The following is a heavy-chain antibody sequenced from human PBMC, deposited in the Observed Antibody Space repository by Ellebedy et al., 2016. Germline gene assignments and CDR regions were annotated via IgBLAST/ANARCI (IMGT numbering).Heavy chain of an antibody. J-gene: IGHJ5*02. Sequence: SVKVSCXISGYTFTSFDINWVRQATGQGLEWMGGIIPIFGTANYAQKFQGRVTITADESTSTAYMELSSLRSEDTAVYYCARAHYGDYSWWFDPWGQGTLVTVSS. CDR1: GYTFTSFD. CDR3: ARAHYGDYSWWFDP. V-gene: IGHV1-69*13. D-gene: IGHD4-17*01. CDR2: IIPIFGTA.